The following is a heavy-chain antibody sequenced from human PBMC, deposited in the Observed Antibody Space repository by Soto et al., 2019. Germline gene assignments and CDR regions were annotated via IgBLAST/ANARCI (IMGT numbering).Heavy chain of an antibody. CDR3: ARGRFLEWLLEYYFDY. CDR2: IYYSGST. CDR1: GGSISSGDYY. Sequence: NPSETLSLTCTVSGGSISSGDYYWSWIRQPPGKGLEWIGYIYYSGSTYYNPSLKSRVTISVDTSKNQFSLKLSSVTAADTAVYYCARGRFLEWLLEYYFDYWGQGTLVTVS. V-gene: IGHV4-30-4*01. J-gene: IGHJ4*02. D-gene: IGHD3-3*01.